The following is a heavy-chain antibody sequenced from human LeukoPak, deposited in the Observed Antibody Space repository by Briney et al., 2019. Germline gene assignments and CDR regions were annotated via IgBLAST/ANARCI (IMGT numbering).Heavy chain of an antibody. CDR2: IIPILGIA. J-gene: IGHJ6*02. D-gene: IGHD6-13*01. CDR1: GGTFSSYA. CDR3: ASGGLIAAAGTDYYYGMDV. Sequence: GASVKVSCKASGGTFSSYAISWVRQAPGQGLEWMGRIIPILGIANYAQKFQGRVTITADKSTSTAYMELSSLRSEDTAVYYCASGGLIAAAGTDYYYGMDVWGQGTTVTVSS. V-gene: IGHV1-69*04.